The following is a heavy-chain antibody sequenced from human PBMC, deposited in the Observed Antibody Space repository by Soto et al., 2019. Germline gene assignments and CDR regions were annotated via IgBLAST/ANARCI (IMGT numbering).Heavy chain of an antibody. J-gene: IGHJ6*02. CDR3: ARGMVYDTADIIRYYYYGMDV. V-gene: IGHV3-7*01. D-gene: IGHD2-8*01. CDR1: GFTFSTYW. CDR2: IKQDGSEK. Sequence: EVQLVESGGGLVQPGGSLRLSCAVSGFTFSTYWMSWVRQAPGKGLEWVANIKQDGSEKYYVDSVKGRFTISRDNSKNSLYLLMNGLGAEDTAVYYCARGMVYDTADIIRYYYYGMDVWGRGTAVTVSS.